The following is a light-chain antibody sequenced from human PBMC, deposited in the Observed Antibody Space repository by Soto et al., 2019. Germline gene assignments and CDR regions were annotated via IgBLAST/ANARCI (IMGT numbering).Light chain of an antibody. J-gene: IGLJ1*01. V-gene: IGLV1-44*01. CDR1: SSNIGSNT. CDR3: AAWDDSLNIFV. CDR2: TTH. Sequence: QSVLTQPPSVSGTPGQRVTISCAGSSSNIGSNTVTWYQQLPGTAPKLLIYTTHQRPSGIPDRFSGSKSGTSASLAISGLQSEDEADYYCAAWDDSLNIFVFAAGTKLTVL.